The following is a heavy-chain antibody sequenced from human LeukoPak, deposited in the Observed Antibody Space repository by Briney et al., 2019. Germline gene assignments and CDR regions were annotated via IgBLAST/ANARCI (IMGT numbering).Heavy chain of an antibody. V-gene: IGHV3-15*01. CDR2: IKSKTDGGTT. CDR3: TTDEYDYVWGSYRYSGEYYFDY. CDR1: GFTLSNAW. J-gene: IGHJ4*02. Sequence: GGSLRLSCAASGFTLSNAWMSWVRQAPGKGLEWVGRIKSKTDGGTTDYAAPVKGRFTISRDDSKNTLYLQMNSLKTEDTAVYYCTTDEYDYVWGSYRYSGEYYFDYWGQGTLVTVSS. D-gene: IGHD3-16*02.